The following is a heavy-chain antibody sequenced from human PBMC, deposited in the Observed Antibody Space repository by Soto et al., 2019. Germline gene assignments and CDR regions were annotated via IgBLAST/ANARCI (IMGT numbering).Heavy chain of an antibody. D-gene: IGHD3-10*01. V-gene: IGHV1-69*01. CDR3: AAELGFGKLSVV. CDR1: GDTFKNCV. CDR2: IIPLFGTT. J-gene: IGHJ6*02. Sequence: QVQVVQSGVEVRRPGSSVKVSCKASGDTFKNCVISWVRQAPGQGLEWMGGIIPLFGTTDFAQRLQGRLTITTDESTTTAYMELSKLRSEDTATYCCAAELGFGKLSVVWGQGPTVIVSS.